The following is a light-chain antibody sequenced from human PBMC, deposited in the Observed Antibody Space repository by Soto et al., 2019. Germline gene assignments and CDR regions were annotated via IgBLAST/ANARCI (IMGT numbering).Light chain of an antibody. CDR1: SSDVGGYNY. J-gene: IGLJ2*01. CDR3: SSYTCSSVV. Sequence: QSALTQPASVSGSPGQSITISCTGTSSDVGGYNYVSWYQQHPGKAPKLMIYDVSNRPSGVSNRFSGSKSGNTASLTISGLQAEDEADYYCSSYTCSSVVFGGGTKVTVL. CDR2: DVS. V-gene: IGLV2-14*01.